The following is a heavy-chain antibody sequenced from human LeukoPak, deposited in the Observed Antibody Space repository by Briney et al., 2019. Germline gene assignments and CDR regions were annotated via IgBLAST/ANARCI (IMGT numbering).Heavy chain of an antibody. V-gene: IGHV4-39*01. J-gene: IGHJ4*02. CDR2: IYYSGST. D-gene: IGHD5-12*01. Sequence: SETLSLTCTVSGGSISSSSYYWGWIRQPPGKGLEWIGSIYYSGSTYYNPSLKSRVTISVDTSKNQFSLKLSSVTAADTAVYYCARRGAVLGYEGPIDYWGQGTLVTVSS. CDR1: GGSISSSSYY. CDR3: ARRGAVLGYEGPIDY.